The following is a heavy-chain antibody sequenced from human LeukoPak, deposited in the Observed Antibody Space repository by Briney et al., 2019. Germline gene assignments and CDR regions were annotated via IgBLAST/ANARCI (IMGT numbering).Heavy chain of an antibody. CDR3: ARTTEGEYSYDYFYYYYMDV. CDR2: IYYSGST. V-gene: IGHV4-59*01. J-gene: IGHJ6*03. D-gene: IGHD5-18*01. Sequence: PSETLSLTCTVSGGSISSYYWSWIRQPPGKGLEWIGYIYYSGSTNYKSSLKSRVTISVDTSKNQFSLKLSSVTAADTAVYYCARTTEGEYSYDYFYYYYMDVWGKGTSVTISS. CDR1: GGSISSYY.